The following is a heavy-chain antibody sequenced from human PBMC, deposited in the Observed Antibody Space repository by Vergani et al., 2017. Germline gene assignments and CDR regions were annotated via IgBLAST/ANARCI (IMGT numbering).Heavy chain of an antibody. Sequence: QLQLQESGPGLVKPSETLSLTCTVSGGSISSSSYYWGWIRQPPGKGLEWIGSIYYSGSTYYNPSLKSRVTISVDTSKNQFSLKLSSVTAADTAVYYCARLLPVGTAMATSAVDYWGQGTLVTVSS. CDR2: IYYSGST. V-gene: IGHV4-39*01. J-gene: IGHJ4*02. CDR1: GGSISSSSYY. CDR3: ARLLPVGTAMATSAVDY. D-gene: IGHD5-18*01.